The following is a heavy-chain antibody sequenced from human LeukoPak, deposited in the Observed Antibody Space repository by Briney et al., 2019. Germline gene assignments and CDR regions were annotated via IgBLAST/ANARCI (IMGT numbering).Heavy chain of an antibody. CDR2: INHSGST. D-gene: IGHD2-8*02. CDR1: GGSFSGYY. V-gene: IGHV4-34*01. CDR3: AREQMYGRYDAFDI. J-gene: IGHJ3*02. Sequence: KPSETLSLTCAVYGGSFSGYYWSWIRQPPGKGLEWIGEINHSGSTNYNPSLKSRVTISVDTSKNQFSLKLSSVTAADTAVYYCAREQMYGRYDAFDIWGQGTMVTVS.